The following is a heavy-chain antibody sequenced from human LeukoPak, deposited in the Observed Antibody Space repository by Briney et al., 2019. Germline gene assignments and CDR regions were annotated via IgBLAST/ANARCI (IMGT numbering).Heavy chain of an antibody. D-gene: IGHD1-7*01. CDR2: IWYDGSNM. J-gene: IGHJ6*03. CDR1: GFTFSSYG. V-gene: IGHV3-33*06. Sequence: GGSLILSCAASGFTFSSYGMHWVRQAPGKGLEWVAVIWYDGSNMYYADSVRGRFTISRDNSKNTLFLQMNGLRAEDTAVYYCAKDGDTGTAYYYYYMDVWGKGTTVTVSS. CDR3: AKDGDTGTAYYYYYMDV.